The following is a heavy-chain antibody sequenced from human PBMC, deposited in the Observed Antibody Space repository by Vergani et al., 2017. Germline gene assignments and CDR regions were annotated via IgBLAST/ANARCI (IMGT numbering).Heavy chain of an antibody. D-gene: IGHD3-3*01. Sequence: QVQLQESGPGLVKPSETLSLTCTVSGGSISSYYWSWIRQPAGKGLEWIGRIYTSGSTNYNPSLKSRVTMSVDTSKNQFSLKLSSVTAADPAVYYCARDRYDFWSGYIMGGMDVWGQGTTVTVSS. CDR2: IYTSGST. V-gene: IGHV4-4*07. CDR1: GGSISSYY. CDR3: ARDRYDFWSGYIMGGMDV. J-gene: IGHJ6*02.